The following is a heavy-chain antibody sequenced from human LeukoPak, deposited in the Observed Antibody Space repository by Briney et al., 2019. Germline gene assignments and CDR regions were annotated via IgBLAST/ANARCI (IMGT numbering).Heavy chain of an antibody. CDR2: IWYDGSTE. CDR1: GFTFSSYW. J-gene: IGHJ6*02. Sequence: GGSLRLSCAASGFTFSSYWMSWVRQAPGKGLDWVAVIWYDGSTEFYADSVKGRFTISRDNSNNTLYLQMNSLRAEDTAVYSCARDGGYYYYGMDVWGQGTTVTVSS. CDR3: ARDGGYYYYGMDV. V-gene: IGHV3-33*08.